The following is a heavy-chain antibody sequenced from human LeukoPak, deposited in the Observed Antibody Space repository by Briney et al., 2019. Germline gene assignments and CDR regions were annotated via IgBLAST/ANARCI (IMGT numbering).Heavy chain of an antibody. CDR2: ISWNRGSI. J-gene: IGHJ4*02. CDR1: GFTFDDYA. V-gene: IGHV3-9*01. Sequence: GGSLRLSCAASGFTFDDYAMHWVRQAPGRGLEWVSGISWNRGSIGYADSVKGRCTISRDNAKNSLYLQMNSLRAEDTALYYCAKDENRGRSGYSGYSFDYWGQGTLVTVSS. CDR3: AKDENRGRSGYSGYSFDY. D-gene: IGHD5-12*01.